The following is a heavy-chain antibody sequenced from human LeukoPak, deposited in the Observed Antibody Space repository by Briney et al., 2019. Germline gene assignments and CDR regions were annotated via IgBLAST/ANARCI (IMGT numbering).Heavy chain of an antibody. CDR3: ARELLPVAFDI. J-gene: IGHJ3*02. CDR2: ISDDGNNQ. Sequence: QTGGSLRLSCAASGFSFKIYAFHWVRQTPGKGLEWVALISDDGNNQYYADSVKGRFTISRDNSKNSVCLQMNSLRTDDTALYYCARELLPVAFDIWGQGTMVTVSS. D-gene: IGHD2-15*01. CDR1: GFSFKIYA. V-gene: IGHV3-30*04.